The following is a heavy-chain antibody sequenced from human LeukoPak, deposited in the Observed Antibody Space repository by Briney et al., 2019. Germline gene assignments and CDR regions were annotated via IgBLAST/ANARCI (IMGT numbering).Heavy chain of an antibody. Sequence: ASVKVSCKASGGTFSSYAISWVRQAPGQGLEWMGRIIPIFGTANYAQKFQGRVTITTDESTSTAYMELSSLRSEDTAVYYCARDRPLYCSGSCYSLDYWGQGTLVTVSS. CDR1: GGTFSSYA. J-gene: IGHJ4*02. CDR2: IIPIFGTA. V-gene: IGHV1-69*05. CDR3: ARDRPLYCSGSCYSLDY. D-gene: IGHD2-15*01.